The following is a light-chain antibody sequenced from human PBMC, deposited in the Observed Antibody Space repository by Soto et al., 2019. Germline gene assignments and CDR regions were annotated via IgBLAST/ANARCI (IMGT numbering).Light chain of an antibody. CDR1: QRVXSY. J-gene: IGKJ1*01. CDR2: DES. CDR3: QQRNSWSTGT. Sequence: EIVVTQCPATLSLSPGERATLSCRARQRVXSYFAWYERKPGQAPRVLIXDESNRATGIPARFIGSGSGTDFTLTISSLEPEDFAVYYCQQRNSWSTGTFGQGTKVDIK. V-gene: IGKV3-11*01.